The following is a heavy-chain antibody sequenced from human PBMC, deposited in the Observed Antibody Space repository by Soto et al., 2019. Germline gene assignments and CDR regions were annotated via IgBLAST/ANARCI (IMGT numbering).Heavy chain of an antibody. J-gene: IGHJ4*02. CDR1: GFTFSSYE. V-gene: IGHV3-48*03. CDR2: ISSSGSTI. CDR3: ARGELLLAPFDY. D-gene: IGHD1-26*01. Sequence: VGSLRLSCAASGFTFSSYEMNWVRQAPGKGLEWVSYISSSGSTIYYADSVKGRFTISRDNAKNSLYLQMNSLRAEDTSVYYCARGELLLAPFDYWGQGTLVTVSS.